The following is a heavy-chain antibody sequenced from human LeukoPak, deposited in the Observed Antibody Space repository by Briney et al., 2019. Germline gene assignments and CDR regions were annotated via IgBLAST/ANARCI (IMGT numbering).Heavy chain of an antibody. CDR3: ARGGGVRGVIITRGYYFDY. CDR2: IYYSGST. V-gene: IGHV4-59*01. Sequence: PSETLSLTCTVSGGSISSYYWSWMRQPPGKGLEWIGYIYYSGSTNYNPSLKSRVTISVDTSKNQFSLKLSSVTAADTAVYYCARGGGVRGVIITRGYYFDYWGQGTLVTVSS. CDR1: GGSISSYY. D-gene: IGHD3-10*01. J-gene: IGHJ4*02.